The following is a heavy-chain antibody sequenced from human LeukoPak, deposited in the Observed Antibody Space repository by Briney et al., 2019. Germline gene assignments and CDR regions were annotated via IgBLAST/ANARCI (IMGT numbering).Heavy chain of an antibody. Sequence: PGGSLRLSCAASGFTFSSYAMSWVRQAPGKGLEWVSLIYSGGNTHYSDSVKGRFTISRDNSKNTLYLHMNSLRAEDTAVYYCARRAGEYSHPYDYWGQGTLVTVSS. D-gene: IGHD4-17*01. CDR3: ARRAGEYSHPYDY. CDR1: GFTFSSYA. V-gene: IGHV3-23*05. CDR2: IYSGGNT. J-gene: IGHJ4*02.